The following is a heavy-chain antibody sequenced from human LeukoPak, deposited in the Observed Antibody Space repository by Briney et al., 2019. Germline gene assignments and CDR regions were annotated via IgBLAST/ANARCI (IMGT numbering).Heavy chain of an antibody. CDR2: IYTSGTT. V-gene: IGHV4-4*07. CDR1: GGSISSYY. J-gene: IGHJ5*02. CDR3: ARETSSSWYGWFDP. Sequence: SETLSLTCTVSGGSISSYYWSWIRQPAGKGLEWIGRIYTSGTTNYNPSLKSRVTMSVDTSKNQFSLKLSSVTAADTAVYYCARETSSSWYGWFDPWGQGTLVTVSS. D-gene: IGHD6-13*01.